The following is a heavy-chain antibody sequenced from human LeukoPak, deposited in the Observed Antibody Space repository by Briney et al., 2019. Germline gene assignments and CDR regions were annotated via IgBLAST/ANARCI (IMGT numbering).Heavy chain of an antibody. D-gene: IGHD3-10*01. CDR2: IIPIFGTA. CDR1: GYTFTSYG. J-gene: IGHJ4*02. Sequence: SVKVSCKASGYTFTSYGISWVRQAPGQGLEWMGGIIPIFGTANYAQKFQGRVTITADESTSTAYMELSSLRSEDTAVYYCATLVRGSIWGQGTLVTVSS. CDR3: ATLVRGSI. V-gene: IGHV1-69*13.